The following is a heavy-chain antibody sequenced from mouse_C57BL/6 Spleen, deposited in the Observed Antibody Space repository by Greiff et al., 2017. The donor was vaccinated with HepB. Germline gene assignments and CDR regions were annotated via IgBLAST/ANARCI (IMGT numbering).Heavy chain of an antibody. CDR3: ARLEDI. V-gene: IGHV2-9*02. D-gene: IGHD1-3*01. CDR2: IWAGGST. J-gene: IGHJ2*01. Sequence: QVQLKESGPGLVAPSQSLSITCTVSGFSLTSYGVHWVRQPPGKGLEWLGVIWAGGSTNYNSAIMSKLSISKDNSTSQVFLKMNRLQADDTAMYYCARLEDIWGQGTTLTVAS. CDR1: GFSLTSYG.